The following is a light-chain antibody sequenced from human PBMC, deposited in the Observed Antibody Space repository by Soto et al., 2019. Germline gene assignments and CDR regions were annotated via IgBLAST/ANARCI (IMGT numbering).Light chain of an antibody. V-gene: IGKV1-6*01. CDR3: LQDDNYPLT. J-gene: IGKJ4*01. CDR2: AAS. Sequence: AIQMXQSPXSLSASVGXRVTITCRASQGIRNDLGWYQQKPGKAPKLLIYAASTLQSGVPSRFSGSGSGTDFTLTISSLHPEDFATYYCLQDDNYPLTFGGGTKVDIK. CDR1: QGIRND.